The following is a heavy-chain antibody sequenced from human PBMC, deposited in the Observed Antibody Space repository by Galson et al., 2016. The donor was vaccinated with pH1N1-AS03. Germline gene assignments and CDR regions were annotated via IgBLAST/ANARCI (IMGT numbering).Heavy chain of an antibody. CDR3: AKDPIQYGDYVWYFDY. J-gene: IGHJ4*02. Sequence: SLRLSCAAFGFAFSDYTMHWVRQAPGKGLEWVSAITSRGSTYYADSVKGRFTISRDNSKNTLYLQMNSLRAEDTAVYYCAKDPIQYGDYVWYFDYWGQGTLVTVSS. D-gene: IGHD4-17*01. CDR1: GFAFSDYT. V-gene: IGHV3-23*01. CDR2: ITSRGST.